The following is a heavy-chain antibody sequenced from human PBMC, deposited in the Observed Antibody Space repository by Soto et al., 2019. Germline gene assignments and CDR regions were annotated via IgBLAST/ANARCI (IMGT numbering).Heavy chain of an antibody. CDR2: MSYDGSNE. Sequence: QVQLVESGGGVVQPGRSLRLSCAASGFTFSSNAMHWVRQAPGKGLEWVAVMSYDGSNEYYADSVKGRFTISRDNSKNTLYLQMNSLRAKDTAVYYCARDSILSGTTRPPPLDYWGQGTLVTVSS. CDR1: GFTFSSNA. V-gene: IGHV3-30-3*01. D-gene: IGHD4-17*01. CDR3: ARDSILSGTTRPPPLDY. J-gene: IGHJ4*02.